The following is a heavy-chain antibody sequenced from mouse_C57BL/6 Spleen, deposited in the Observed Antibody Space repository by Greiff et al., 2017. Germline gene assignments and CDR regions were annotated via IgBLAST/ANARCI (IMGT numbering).Heavy chain of an antibody. V-gene: IGHV3-6*01. CDR2: ISYDGSN. Sequence: EVKLQESGPGLVKPSQSLSLTCSVTGYSITSGYYWNWIRQFPGNKLEWMGYISYDGSNNYNPSLKNRISITRDTSKNQFFLKLNSVTTEDTATYYCARDGGDWFAYWGQGTLVTVSA. CDR1: GYSITSGYY. J-gene: IGHJ3*01. CDR3: ARDGGDWFAY.